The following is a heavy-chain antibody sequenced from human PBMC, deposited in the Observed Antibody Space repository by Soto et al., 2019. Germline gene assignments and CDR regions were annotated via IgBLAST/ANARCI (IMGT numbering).Heavy chain of an antibody. J-gene: IGHJ1*01. CDR2: ISYDGSNK. V-gene: IGHV3-30*18. D-gene: IGHD6-19*01. Sequence: QVQLVESGGGVVQPGRSLRLSCADSGFTFSSYGMHWVRQAPGKGLEWVAVISYDGSNKYYADSVKGRFTISRDNSKNTLCLKMNSLRAEDTAVYYCAKDPHSSGSLPQHWGQGPLVTVSS. CDR3: AKDPHSSGSLPQH. CDR1: GFTFSSYG.